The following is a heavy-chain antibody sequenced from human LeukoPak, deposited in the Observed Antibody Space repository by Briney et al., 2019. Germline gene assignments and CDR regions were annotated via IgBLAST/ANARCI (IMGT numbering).Heavy chain of an antibody. CDR1: GYSISSDYY. V-gene: IGHV4-38-2*02. D-gene: IGHD3-10*01. J-gene: IGHJ4*02. CDR2: IYHTGTT. Sequence: SETLSLTCTVSGYSISSDYYWGWIRQPPGKGLEWVGSIYHTGTTYYNPSLKSRVTMSVDTSKNQFSLKLSSVTAADTAVYYCAREDYYGSGSIDYFDYWGQGTLVTVSS. CDR3: AREDYYGSGSIDYFDY.